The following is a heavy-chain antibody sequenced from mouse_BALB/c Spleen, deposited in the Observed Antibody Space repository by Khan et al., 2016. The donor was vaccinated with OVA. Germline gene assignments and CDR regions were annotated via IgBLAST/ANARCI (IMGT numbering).Heavy chain of an antibody. CDR1: GYSFNSYY. J-gene: IGHJ3*01. V-gene: IGHV1-31*01. Sequence: VQLKESGPELMKPGASVKISCKASGYSFNSYYMHWVKQSHGKSLEWIGYIDPFNGLTSYNQKFKGKATLTVDKSSSTAYMHLSSLTSEDSAVYYCARSLFAYWGQGTLVTVSA. CDR3: ARSLFAY. CDR2: IDPFNGLT.